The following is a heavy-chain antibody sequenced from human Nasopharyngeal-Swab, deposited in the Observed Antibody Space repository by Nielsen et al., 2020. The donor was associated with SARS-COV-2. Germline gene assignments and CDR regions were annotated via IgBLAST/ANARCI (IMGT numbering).Heavy chain of an antibody. Sequence: GESLKISCAASGFTFDDYAMHWVRQAPGKGLEWVSAISGSGGSTYYADSVKGRFTISRDNSKNTLYLQMNSLRAEDTAVYYCAKGGGYSYGYEGGYFDYWGQGTLVTVSS. J-gene: IGHJ4*02. CDR2: ISGSGGST. D-gene: IGHD5-18*01. CDR3: AKGGGYSYGYEGGYFDY. V-gene: IGHV3-23*01. CDR1: GFTFDDYA.